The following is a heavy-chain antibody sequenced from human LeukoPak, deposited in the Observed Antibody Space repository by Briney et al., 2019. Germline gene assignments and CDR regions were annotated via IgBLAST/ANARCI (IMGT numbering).Heavy chain of an antibody. D-gene: IGHD3-3*01. CDR2: ISSSSYI. CDR1: GFTFSSYS. CDR3: ARDPSRYDFWSGYPMKYFDY. Sequence: GGSLRLTCAASGFTFSSYSMNWVRQAPGKGLEWVSSISSSSYIYYADSVKGRFTISRDNAKNSLHLQMNSLRAEDTAVYYCARDPSRYDFWSGYPMKYFDYWGQGTLVTVSS. J-gene: IGHJ4*02. V-gene: IGHV3-21*01.